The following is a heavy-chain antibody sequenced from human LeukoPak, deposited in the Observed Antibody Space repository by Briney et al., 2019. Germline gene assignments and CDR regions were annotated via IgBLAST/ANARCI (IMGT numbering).Heavy chain of an antibody. CDR3: ASTINLVATIFNYYYYMDV. D-gene: IGHD5-12*01. CDR2: TSSSDAGT. V-gene: IGHV3-23*01. Sequence: GGSLRLSCAASGFTLSTYAMSWVRQTPGKGLEWVAATSSSDAGTYYADSVKGRFTISRDNSKNTLYLQMNSLRAEDTAVYYCASTINLVATIFNYYYYMDVWGKGTTVTISS. J-gene: IGHJ6*03. CDR1: GFTLSTYA.